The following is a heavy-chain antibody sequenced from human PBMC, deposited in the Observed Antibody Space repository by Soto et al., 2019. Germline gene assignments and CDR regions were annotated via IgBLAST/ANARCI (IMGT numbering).Heavy chain of an antibody. J-gene: IGHJ4*02. CDR3: AKARYYDSTGYLYYFDY. CDR1: GFTFINYA. V-gene: IGHV3-23*01. CDR2: ITGSGDYT. Sequence: GGSLRLSCAASGFTFINYAMSWVRQAPGKGLEWVSSITGSGDYTYYADSVKGRFTISRDNSKNTLYLQMNSLRAEDTAVYYCAKARYYDSTGYLYYFDYWGQGTLVTVSS. D-gene: IGHD3-22*01.